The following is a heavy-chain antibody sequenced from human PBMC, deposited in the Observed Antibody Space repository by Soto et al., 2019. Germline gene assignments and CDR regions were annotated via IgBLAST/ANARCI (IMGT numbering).Heavy chain of an antibody. J-gene: IGHJ5*02. Sequence: QVQLQESGPGLVKPSQTLSLTCTVSGGSISSGGYYWSWIRQHPGKGLEWFGYIYYSGSTYYNPSLKRRVTISVDTSKNQFSLKLSSVTAADTAVYYCARVLRGYRNAIALNWFDPWGQGTLGTVST. CDR1: GGSISSGGYY. D-gene: IGHD5-18*01. CDR2: IYYSGST. V-gene: IGHV4-31*03. CDR3: ARVLRGYRNAIALNWFDP.